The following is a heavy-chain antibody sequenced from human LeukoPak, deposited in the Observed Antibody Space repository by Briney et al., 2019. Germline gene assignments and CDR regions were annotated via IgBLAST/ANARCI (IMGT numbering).Heavy chain of an antibody. V-gene: IGHV3-7*03. CDR2: IRQDGGAK. D-gene: IGHD5-12*01. J-gene: IGHJ4*02. CDR3: ANEYSGYGVAY. Sequence: PGGSLRLSCTASGFIFNDFWMSWVRQAPGEGLEWVANIRQDGGAKNYVDSVKGRFTISRDNAKKSLYLQMNSLRAEDTAVYYCANEYSGYGVAYWGQGTLVTVSS. CDR1: GFIFNDFW.